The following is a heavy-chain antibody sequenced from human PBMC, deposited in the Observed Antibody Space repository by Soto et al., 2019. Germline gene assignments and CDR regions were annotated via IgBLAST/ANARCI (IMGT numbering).Heavy chain of an antibody. Sequence: EVQLVESGGGLVQPGGSLRLSCAASGFTFSSYWMSWVRQAPGKGLEWVANIKQDGSEKYYVDSEKGRFTISRDNAKNSLYLQMNSLRAEDTAVYYCARDLPYYYGSGSYYNPPDYWGQGTLVTVSS. J-gene: IGHJ4*02. D-gene: IGHD3-10*01. CDR3: ARDLPYYYGSGSYYNPPDY. CDR1: GFTFSSYW. CDR2: IKQDGSEK. V-gene: IGHV3-7*01.